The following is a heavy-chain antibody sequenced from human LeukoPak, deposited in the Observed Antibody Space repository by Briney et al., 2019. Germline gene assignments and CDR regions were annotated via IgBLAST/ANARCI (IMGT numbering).Heavy chain of an antibody. D-gene: IGHD5-18*01. J-gene: IGHJ4*02. Sequence: PGGSLRLSCAASGFTFRSYEMNWVRQVPGKGLEWVSYISSSGSTIYYADYVKGRFTISRDNAKNSLFLQMNSLRAEDTAVYYCAKHTDWGQGTLVTV. CDR2: ISSSGSTI. V-gene: IGHV3-48*03. CDR1: GFTFRSYE. CDR3: AKHTD.